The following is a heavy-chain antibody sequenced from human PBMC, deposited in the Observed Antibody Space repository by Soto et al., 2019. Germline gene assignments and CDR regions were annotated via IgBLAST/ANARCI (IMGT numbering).Heavy chain of an antibody. Sequence: QVQLVESGGGVVQPGTSLRLSCATSGFTCSNFAMHWVRKAPGKGLEWVASITYDGSKKNYGESVRGRFTIPRDDSTSTLFLQMDRLRTDDTASYYCAREMTGYTPAYWGQGTLVNVSS. CDR1: GFTCSNFA. CDR2: ITYDGSKK. V-gene: IGHV3-30-3*01. J-gene: IGHJ4*02. CDR3: AREMTGYTPAY. D-gene: IGHD1-1*01.